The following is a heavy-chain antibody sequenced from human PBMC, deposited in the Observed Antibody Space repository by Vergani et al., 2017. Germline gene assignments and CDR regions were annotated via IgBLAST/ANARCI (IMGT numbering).Heavy chain of an antibody. CDR1: GFTLSNYD. CDR2: IQFDGSNQ. Sequence: QVQLVESGGGVVQRGGSLRLSCATSGFTLSNYDMQWIRQGPGKGLEFVAFIQFDGSNQYYADSVKGRFTLSRDFSKNTLYLQMNSLRPEDTATYYCVKDAGSYENFFDSWGQGTLFTVSS. V-gene: IGHV3-30*02. D-gene: IGHD1-26*01. CDR3: VKDAGSYENFFDS. J-gene: IGHJ4*02.